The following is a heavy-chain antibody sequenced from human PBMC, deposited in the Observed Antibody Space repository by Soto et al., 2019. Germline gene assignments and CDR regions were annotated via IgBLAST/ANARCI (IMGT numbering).Heavy chain of an antibody. CDR2: ISSVSSYI. J-gene: IGHJ5*02. CDR3: AREVVGPTTNWFDL. CDR1: GFMFGSHT. D-gene: IGHD1-26*01. V-gene: IGHV3-21*06. Sequence: EVQLVESGGGLVKPGGSLRLSCAASGFMFGSHTMTWVRQAPGKGLEWVASISSVSSYIYYADSVKGRFTISRDNAKDSLYLQMDSLRAEDTAVYFCAREVVGPTTNWFDLWGQGTLVTVSS.